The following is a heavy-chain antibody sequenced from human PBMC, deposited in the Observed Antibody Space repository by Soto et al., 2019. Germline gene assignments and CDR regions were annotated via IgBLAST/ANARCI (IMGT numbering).Heavy chain of an antibody. CDR1: GFTFSSYA. D-gene: IGHD3-22*01. J-gene: IGHJ4*02. CDR3: ARSPRITMIVVVTPRVYFDF. V-gene: IGHV3-30-3*01. Sequence: PGGSLRLSCAASGFTFSSYAMHWVRQAPGKGLEWVAVISYDGSNKYYADSVKGRFTISRDNSKNTLYLQMNSLRAEDTAVYYCARSPRITMIVVVTPRVYFDFRGQGTLVTVSS. CDR2: ISYDGSNK.